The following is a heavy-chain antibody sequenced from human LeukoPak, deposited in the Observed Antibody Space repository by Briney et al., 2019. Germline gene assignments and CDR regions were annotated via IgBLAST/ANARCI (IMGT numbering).Heavy chain of an antibody. CDR2: IYSGGST. J-gene: IGHJ4*02. V-gene: IGHV3-66*02. Sequence: GGSLRLSCAAPGFTFSSNYMSWVRKAPGKGLGGVSSIYSGGSTYYADSVKGRFTISRDNSKNTLYLQTTSLTAEDTAVYYCARDLKGKLRLGELAWLPPAYYFESWGQGALVTVSS. CDR3: ARDLKGKLRLGELAWLPPAYYFES. D-gene: IGHD3-16*01. CDR1: GFTFSSNY.